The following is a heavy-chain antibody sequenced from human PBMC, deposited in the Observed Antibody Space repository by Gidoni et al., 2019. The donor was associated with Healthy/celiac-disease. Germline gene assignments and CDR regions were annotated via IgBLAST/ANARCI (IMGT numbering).Heavy chain of an antibody. CDR3: ARGVDQWLEINWFDP. CDR2: INHSGST. Sequence: QVQLQQWGAGLLKPSETLSLTCAVYGGSFSGYYWSWIRQPPGKGLEWIGEINHSGSTNYNPSLKSRVTISVDTSKNQFSLKLSSVTAADTAVYYCARGVDQWLEINWFDPWGQGTLVTVSS. V-gene: IGHV4-34*01. J-gene: IGHJ5*02. D-gene: IGHD6-19*01. CDR1: GGSFSGYY.